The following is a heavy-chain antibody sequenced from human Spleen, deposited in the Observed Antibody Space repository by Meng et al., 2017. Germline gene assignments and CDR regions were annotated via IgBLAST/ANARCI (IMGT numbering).Heavy chain of an antibody. Sequence: QVQLVQSGDEVKKPGASVKVSCKASGYTFTRYYLHWVRQAPGQGLEWMGIINPSGSYTNYAQKFQGRVTMTSDTSTSTVYMELTSLGSEDTAVYYCARGVTTALWDYWGQGTLVTVSS. CDR2: INPSGSYT. V-gene: IGHV1-46*01. CDR1: GYTFTRYY. CDR3: ARGVTTALWDY. D-gene: IGHD4-17*01. J-gene: IGHJ4*02.